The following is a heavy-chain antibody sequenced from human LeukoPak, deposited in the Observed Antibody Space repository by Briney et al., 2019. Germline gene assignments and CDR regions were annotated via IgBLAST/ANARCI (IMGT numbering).Heavy chain of an antibody. J-gene: IGHJ4*02. V-gene: IGHV7-4-1*02. D-gene: IGHD2-21*02. Sequence: ASVKVSCKASGYTFTSYAMNWVRQAPGQGLEWMGWINTNTGNPTYAQGFTGRFVFSLDTSVSTAYLQISSLKAEDTAVYYCARDNTGRGVTPLYYFDYWGQGTLVTVSS. CDR1: GYTFTSYA. CDR3: ARDNTGRGVTPLYYFDY. CDR2: INTNTGNP.